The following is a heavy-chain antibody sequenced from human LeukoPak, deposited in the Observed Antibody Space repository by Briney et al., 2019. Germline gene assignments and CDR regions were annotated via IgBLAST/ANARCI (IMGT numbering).Heavy chain of an antibody. J-gene: IGHJ3*02. Sequence: TSQTLSLTCTVSGGSISSGDYYWSWIRQPPGKGLEWIGYIYYSGSTYYNPSLKSRVTISVDTSKNQFSLKLSSVTAADTAVYYCARQLGYSSGWYLWGAFDIWGQGTMVTVSS. CDR1: GGSISSGDYY. CDR2: IYYSGST. V-gene: IGHV4-30-4*01. CDR3: ARQLGYSSGWYLWGAFDI. D-gene: IGHD6-19*01.